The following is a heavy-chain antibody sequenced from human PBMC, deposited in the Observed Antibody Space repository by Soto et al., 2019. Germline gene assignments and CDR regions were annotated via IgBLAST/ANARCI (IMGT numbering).Heavy chain of an antibody. CDR3: ARATFGAVLHHEA. CDR1: GASIATEGYT. Sequence: SETLSLTCAVSGASIATEGYTWSWIRQPPGKGLEWIGYIYPSGAAHYNPSLKSRVTISLDASRNRFSLSVGSVTAADTAVYYCARATFGAVLHHEAWGQGTTVTVSS. V-gene: IGHV4-30-2*01. D-gene: IGHD3-3*01. J-gene: IGHJ6*02. CDR2: IYPSGAA.